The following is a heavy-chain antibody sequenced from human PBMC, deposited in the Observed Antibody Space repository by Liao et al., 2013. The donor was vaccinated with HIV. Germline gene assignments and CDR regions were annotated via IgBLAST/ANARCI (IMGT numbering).Heavy chain of an antibody. J-gene: IGHJ4*02. Sequence: QVQLQESGPGLVKPSETLSLTCTVSGGSISSYYWSWIRQPPGKGLEWIGYIYYSGSTNYNPSLKSRVTISVDTSKNQFSLKLSSVTAADTAVYYCARGRYSYGYAFDYWAREPWSPSPQ. D-gene: IGHD5-18*01. CDR1: GGSISSYY. CDR3: ARGRYSYGYAFDY. V-gene: IGHV4-59*01. CDR2: IYYSGST.